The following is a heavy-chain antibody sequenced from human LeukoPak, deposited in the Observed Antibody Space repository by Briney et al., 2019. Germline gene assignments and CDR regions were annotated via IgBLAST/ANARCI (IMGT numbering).Heavy chain of an antibody. Sequence: ASVKVSCKASGYTFTSYDINWVRQATGQGLEWMGWMNPNSGNTGYAQKFQGRVTMTRNTSISTAYMELSSLRSEDTAVYYCARVLGPPGLILWFGELSIGYYYGMDVWGQGTTVTVSS. CDR3: ARVLGPPGLILWFGELSIGYYYGMDV. CDR2: MNPNSGNT. J-gene: IGHJ6*02. V-gene: IGHV1-8*01. CDR1: GYTFTSYD. D-gene: IGHD3-10*01.